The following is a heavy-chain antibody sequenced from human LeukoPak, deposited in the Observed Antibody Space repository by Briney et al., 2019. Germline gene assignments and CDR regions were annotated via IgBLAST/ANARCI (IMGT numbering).Heavy chain of an antibody. J-gene: IGHJ3*02. CDR2: ILSSGTTI. D-gene: IGHD3-16*01. CDR3: ATSSVWGGAFNI. CDR1: GFTFGTSE. Sequence: PGGSLRLSCAASGFTFGTSEMNWVRQGPGRGLEWVSYILSSGTTIFYADSVKGRFTVSRDNAKSTLYLQMSSLRAEDTAVYYCATSSVWGGAFNIWGQGTMVTVSS. V-gene: IGHV3-48*03.